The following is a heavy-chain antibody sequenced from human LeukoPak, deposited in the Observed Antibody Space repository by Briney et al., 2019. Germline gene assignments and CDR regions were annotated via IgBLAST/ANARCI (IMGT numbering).Heavy chain of an antibody. CDR2: IFSGGST. Sequence: GGSLRLSCAASGFTISSNYMNWVRQAPGKGLEWVSVIFSGGSTYYADSVKGRFTISRDITKNTVYLQMNSLRAEDTAVYFCARDSSSYSPPDYWGQGTLVTVSS. CDR3: ARDSSSYSPPDY. J-gene: IGHJ4*02. CDR1: GFTISSNY. D-gene: IGHD3-22*01. V-gene: IGHV3-53*01.